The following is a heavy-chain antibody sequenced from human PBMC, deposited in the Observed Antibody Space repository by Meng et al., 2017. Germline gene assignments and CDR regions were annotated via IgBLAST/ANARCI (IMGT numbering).Heavy chain of an antibody. D-gene: IGHD3-10*01. CDR1: GGTFSSYA. V-gene: IGHV1-69*06. Sequence: SVKVSCKASGGTFSSYAIRWVRQAPGQGLEWMGGIIPIFGTANYAQKFQGRVTITADKSTSTAYMELSSLRSEDTAVYYCARGGYYGSGQIFDYWGQGTLVTVSS. CDR2: IIPIFGTA. CDR3: ARGGYYGSGQIFDY. J-gene: IGHJ4*02.